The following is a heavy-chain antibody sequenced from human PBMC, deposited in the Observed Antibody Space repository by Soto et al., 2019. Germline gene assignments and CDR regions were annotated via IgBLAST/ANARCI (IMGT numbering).Heavy chain of an antibody. V-gene: IGHV6-1*01. CDR3: ARAEQYSGRIFDY. D-gene: IGHD1-26*01. Sequence: QVQLQQSGPGLVKPSQTLSVTCGISGDSVSSNSAAWNWLRQSPSRGLEWLGRTYYRSKWYNDYAVSVESRITINPDTAKNLFSLQLNFVTPEDTAVYFCARAEQYSGRIFDYWGQGALVTGSS. J-gene: IGHJ4*02. CDR1: GDSVSSNSAA. CDR2: TYYRSKWYN.